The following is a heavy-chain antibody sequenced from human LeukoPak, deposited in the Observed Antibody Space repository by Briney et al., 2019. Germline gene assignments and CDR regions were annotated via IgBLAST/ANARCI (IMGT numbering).Heavy chain of an antibody. CDR3: ARRGGSGRSFDY. J-gene: IGHJ4*02. CDR2: IYYTGST. V-gene: IGHV4-61*01. D-gene: IGHD3-10*01. Sequence: SETLSVTCTVSGGSVNSGTYYWSWIRQPPGKGLEWIGYIYYTGSTNYNPSLKSRLTISVDTSKNQFSLKLSSVTAADTAVYYCARRGGSGRSFDYWGQGTLVTVSS. CDR1: GGSVNSGTYY.